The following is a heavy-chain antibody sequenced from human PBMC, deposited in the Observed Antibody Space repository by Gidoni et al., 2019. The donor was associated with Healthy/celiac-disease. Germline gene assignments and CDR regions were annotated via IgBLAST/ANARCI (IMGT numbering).Heavy chain of an antibody. D-gene: IGHD2-15*01. Sequence: HLRESGAEVKKPGASVKVSCKASGYTFTSYGISWVRQAPGQGLEWMGWISAYNGNTNYAQKLQGRVTMTTDTSTSTAYMELRSLRSDDTAVYYCARDLPLDIVVVVAAKVGWGMDVWGQGTTVTVSS. CDR3: ARDLPLDIVVVVAAKVGWGMDV. J-gene: IGHJ6*02. CDR1: GYTFTSYG. V-gene: IGHV1-18*01. CDR2: ISAYNGNT.